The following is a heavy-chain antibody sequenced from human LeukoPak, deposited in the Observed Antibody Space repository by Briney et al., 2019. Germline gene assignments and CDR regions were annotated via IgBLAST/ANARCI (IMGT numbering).Heavy chain of an antibody. D-gene: IGHD4-11*01. CDR2: IKQDGGEK. Sequence: PGGSLRLSXAASGFSFSSYWMSWVRQAPGKGAEWVANIKQDGGEKYHVDSVKGRFTISRDNAKNSLYLQINSLRVEDTAVYYCAREDHSNYNYWGQGTLVTVSS. V-gene: IGHV3-7*01. J-gene: IGHJ4*02. CDR3: AREDHSNYNY. CDR1: GFSFSSYW.